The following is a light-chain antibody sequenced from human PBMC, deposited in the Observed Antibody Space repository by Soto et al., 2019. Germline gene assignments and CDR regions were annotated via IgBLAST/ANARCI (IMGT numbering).Light chain of an antibody. J-gene: IGLJ1*01. V-gene: IGLV2-14*01. CDR2: GVT. CDR3: GSYTTISPFV. CDR1: SSDIGSYNS. Sequence: QSALTQPASVSGSPGQSITISCTGTSSDIGSYNSVSWYQQHPGKAPKLVIYGVTNRPSGVSDRFSGSKSGNTASLTISGLQAEDEADYYCGSYTTISPFVFATGTKLTV.